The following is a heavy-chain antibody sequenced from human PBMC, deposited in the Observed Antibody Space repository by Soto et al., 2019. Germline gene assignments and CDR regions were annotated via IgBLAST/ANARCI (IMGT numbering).Heavy chain of an antibody. CDR2: VYCAGET. CDR3: ARHGGRTFGVTLNQFDN. Sequence: QPQLQESGPGLVKPSETLSLTCTVSGDSVTGPACYYWGWIRQPPGKGLEWIGSVYCAGETYYNSSLKSRVGISLDSARSQFSLKLASVTAADTAVYYCARHGGRTFGVTLNQFDNWGQGTLVAVSP. J-gene: IGHJ4*02. V-gene: IGHV4-39*01. D-gene: IGHD3-3*01. CDR1: GDSVTGPACYY.